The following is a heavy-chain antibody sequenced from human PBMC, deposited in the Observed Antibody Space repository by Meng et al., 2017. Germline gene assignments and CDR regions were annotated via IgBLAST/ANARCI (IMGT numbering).Heavy chain of an antibody. D-gene: IGHD6-19*01. Sequence: QVQLGQSGAEVKKPGAPGKVSCKASGYTFTGYYMHWVRQAPGQGLEWMGRINPNSGGTNYAQKFQGRVTMTRDTSISTAYMELSRLRSDDTAVYYCARDKTSVRYSSGWAHYWGQGTLVTVSS. CDR3: ARDKTSVRYSSGWAHY. V-gene: IGHV1-2*06. J-gene: IGHJ4*02. CDR1: GYTFTGYY. CDR2: INPNSGGT.